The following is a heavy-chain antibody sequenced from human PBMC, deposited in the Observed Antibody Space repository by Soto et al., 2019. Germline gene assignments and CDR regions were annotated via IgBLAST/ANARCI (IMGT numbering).Heavy chain of an antibody. CDR2: INAGNGNT. D-gene: IGHD3-16*01. J-gene: IGHJ5*02. CDR3: ARSRKVVEGGGWFDP. CDR1: GYTFTSYA. V-gene: IGHV1-3*01. Sequence: QVQLVQSGAEVKKPGASVKVSCKASGYTFTSYAMHWVRQAPGQRLEWMGWINAGNGNTKYSQKFQGRVTITRDTSASTAYMELSSLRSEDTAVYYCARSRKVVEGGGWFDPWGQGTLVTVSS.